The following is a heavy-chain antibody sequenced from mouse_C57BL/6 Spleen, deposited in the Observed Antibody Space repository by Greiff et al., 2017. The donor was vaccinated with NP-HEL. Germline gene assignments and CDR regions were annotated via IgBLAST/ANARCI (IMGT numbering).Heavy chain of an antibody. CDR3: ARDGCYGFAY. D-gene: IGHD2-3*01. CDR2: ISSGSSTI. Sequence: EVQLVESGGGLVKPGGSLKLSCAASGFTFSDYGMHWVRQAPEKGLEWVAYISSGSSTIYYADTVKGRFTISRDKAKNTLVLQMTSLRSEDTAMYYCARDGCYGFAYWGQGTLVTVSA. J-gene: IGHJ3*01. V-gene: IGHV5-17*01. CDR1: GFTFSDYG.